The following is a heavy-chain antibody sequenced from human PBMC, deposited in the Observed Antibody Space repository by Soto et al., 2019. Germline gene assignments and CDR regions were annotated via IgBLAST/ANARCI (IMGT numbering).Heavy chain of an antibody. Sequence: GGSLRLSCVASGFAFSNYAMSWVRQAPGKGLEWVSAISGGGDSTYYADSVKGRFIISRDNSKNTLFLQMSSLRAEDTALYYCAKSLGYSNNWWALDYWGQGTLVTVSS. D-gene: IGHD6-13*01. CDR2: ISGGGDST. V-gene: IGHV3-23*01. CDR3: AKSLGYSNNWWALDY. J-gene: IGHJ4*02. CDR1: GFAFSNYA.